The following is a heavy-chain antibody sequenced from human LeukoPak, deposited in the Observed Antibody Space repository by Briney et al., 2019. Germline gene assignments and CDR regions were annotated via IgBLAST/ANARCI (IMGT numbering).Heavy chain of an antibody. CDR1: GFTFSGSA. CDR3: TRGYYGSGSYYCFDP. J-gene: IGHJ5*02. CDR2: IRSKANSYAT. D-gene: IGHD3-10*01. V-gene: IGHV3-73*01. Sequence: GGSLRLSCAASGFTFSGSAMHWVRQASGKGLEWVGGIRSKANSYATAYAASVKGRFTISRDDSKNTAYLQMNSQKTEDTAVYYCTRGYYGSGSYYCFDPWGQGTLVTVSS.